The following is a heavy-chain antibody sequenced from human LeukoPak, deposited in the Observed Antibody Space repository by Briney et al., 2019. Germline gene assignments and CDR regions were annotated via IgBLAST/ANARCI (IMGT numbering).Heavy chain of an antibody. CDR2: ISGSNST. CDR3: ARPSRIYCSGGSCFYYYYGMDV. V-gene: IGHV3-23*01. Sequence: GGSLRLSCAASGFTFSNYAMSWVRQAPGKGLEWVSTISGSNSTYYADSVKGRFTISRDNSKNTLSLQMNSLRVEDTAVYYCARPSRIYCSGGSCFYYYYGMDVWGQGTTVTVSS. D-gene: IGHD2-15*01. CDR1: GFTFSNYA. J-gene: IGHJ6*02.